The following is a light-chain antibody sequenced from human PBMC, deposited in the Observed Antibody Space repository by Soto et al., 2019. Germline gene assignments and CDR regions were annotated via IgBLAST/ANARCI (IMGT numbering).Light chain of an antibody. Sequence: DIQVTQSPSSVSASVGDRVTITCRASQGIGDRLAWYQHKPGKAPQLLIQAAYTLLSGVPSRFRGSGSGTDFLLTINSLQREDFATYYCLQVRNFPRTFGQGPKVEV. V-gene: IGKV1-12*01. CDR3: LQVRNFPRT. J-gene: IGKJ1*01. CDR1: QGIGDR. CDR2: AAY.